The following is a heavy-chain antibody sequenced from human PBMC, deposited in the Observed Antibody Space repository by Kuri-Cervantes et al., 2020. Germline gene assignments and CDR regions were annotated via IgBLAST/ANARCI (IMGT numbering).Heavy chain of an antibody. CDR2: ISSSGSTI. V-gene: IGHV3-11*01. Sequence: GESLKISCAASRFTFSDYYMSWIRQAPGKGLEWVSYISSSGSTIYYADSVKGRFTISRDNAKNSLYLQMNSLRAEDTAVYYCATDSRRFGYWGQGTLVTVSS. CDR1: RFTFSDYY. CDR3: ATDSRRFGY. J-gene: IGHJ4*02.